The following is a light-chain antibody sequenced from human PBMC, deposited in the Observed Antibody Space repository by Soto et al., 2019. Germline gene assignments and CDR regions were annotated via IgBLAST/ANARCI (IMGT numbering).Light chain of an antibody. V-gene: IGKV1D-16*01. CDR1: QGISSW. CDR2: AAS. Sequence: DIQMTQSPSSLSASVGDRVTITCRASQGISSWLAWYQQRPEKAPKSLIYAASNLQSGVPSRFSGNGSGTDFTLTISTLQPEDCATYYCQQYNNYPWTFGQGTKVEIK. J-gene: IGKJ1*01. CDR3: QQYNNYPWT.